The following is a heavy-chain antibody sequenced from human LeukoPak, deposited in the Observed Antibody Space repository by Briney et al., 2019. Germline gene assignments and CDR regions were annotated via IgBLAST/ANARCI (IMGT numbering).Heavy chain of an antibody. J-gene: IGHJ3*01. Sequence: GGSLRLSCAASGFTFSSYAMNWVRQAPGKGLEWVSTLVGSGGSTYYADSVKGRFTISRDNSKNTLYLQMNSLRAEDTALYFCAKDDYHDSSGNHYYHDAFDLWGQGTMVTVSS. CDR1: GFTFSSYA. CDR3: AKDDYHDSSGNHYYHDAFDL. CDR2: LVGSGGST. V-gene: IGHV3-23*01. D-gene: IGHD3-22*01.